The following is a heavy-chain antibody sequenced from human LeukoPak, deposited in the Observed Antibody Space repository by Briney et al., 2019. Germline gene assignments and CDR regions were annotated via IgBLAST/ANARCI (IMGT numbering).Heavy chain of an antibody. CDR1: GYTFTGYY. D-gene: IGHD1-26*01. CDR2: INPNSGGT. V-gene: IGHV1-2*06. Sequence: ASVKVSCKASGYTFTGYYMHWVRQAPGQGLAWMGQINPNSGGTNYAQKFQGRVTMTRDTSISTAYMELSRLRSDDTAVYYCARAPYSGRGFDPWGQGTLVTVSS. J-gene: IGHJ5*02. CDR3: ARAPYSGRGFDP.